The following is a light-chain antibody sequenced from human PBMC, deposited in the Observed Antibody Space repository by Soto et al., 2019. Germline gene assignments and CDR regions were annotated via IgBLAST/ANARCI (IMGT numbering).Light chain of an antibody. CDR3: SSYTSSSTFA. CDR1: SSDVGGHDY. J-gene: IGLJ1*01. CDR2: HVT. Sequence: QSALTQSASVSGSPGQSITISCTGTSSDVGGHDYVSWYQQHPGKAPTLMIYHVTNRPSGVSSRFSGSKSGNTAFLIISGLQAEDEADYYCSSYTSSSTFAFGTGTKLTVL. V-gene: IGLV2-14*01.